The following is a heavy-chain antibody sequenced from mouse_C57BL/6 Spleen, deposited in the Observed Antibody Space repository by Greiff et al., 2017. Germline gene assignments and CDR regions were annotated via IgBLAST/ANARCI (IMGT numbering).Heavy chain of an antibody. CDR1: GYTFTSYW. CDR3: ARRGLYGNYDYYAMDY. CDR2: IYPSDSET. V-gene: IGHV1-61*01. Sequence: VQLQQPGAELVRPGSSVKLSCKASGYTFTSYWMDWVKQRPGQGLEWIGNIYPSDSETHYNQKFKDKATLTVDKSSSTAYMQLSRLTSEDSAVYYCARRGLYGNYDYYAMDYWGQGTSVTVSS. D-gene: IGHD2-1*01. J-gene: IGHJ4*01.